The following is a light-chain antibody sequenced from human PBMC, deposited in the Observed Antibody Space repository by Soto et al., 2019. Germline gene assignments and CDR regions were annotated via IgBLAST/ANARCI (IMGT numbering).Light chain of an antibody. J-gene: IGLJ3*02. CDR2: DVS. CDR3: SSYAGSNIYVV. CDR1: SSDVGSYNR. Sequence: QSVLTQPASVSGSPGQSITISCTGTSSDVGSYNRVSWFQQHPGKTPKLMIYDVSKRPSGVSNRFSGSKSGNTASLTVSGLQAEDEADYYCSSYAGSNIYVVFGGGTQLTVL. V-gene: IGLV2-14*02.